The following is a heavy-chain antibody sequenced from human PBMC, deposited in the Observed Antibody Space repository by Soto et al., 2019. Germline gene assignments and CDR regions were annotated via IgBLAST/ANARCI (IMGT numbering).Heavy chain of an antibody. CDR1: GFTFSSYA. J-gene: IGHJ5*02. D-gene: IGHD2-2*03. Sequence: EVQLLESGGGLVQPGGSLRLSCAASGFTFSSYAMSWVRQAPGKGLEWVSAISGSGGSTYYADSVKGRFTISRDNSKNTLYLQMNSLRAEDTAVYYCAKDVDIVLVPAAINWFDPWGQGTLVTVSS. V-gene: IGHV3-23*01. CDR2: ISGSGGST. CDR3: AKDVDIVLVPAAINWFDP.